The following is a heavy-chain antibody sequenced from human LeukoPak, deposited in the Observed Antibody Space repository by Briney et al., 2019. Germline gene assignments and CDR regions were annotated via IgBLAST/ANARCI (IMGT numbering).Heavy chain of an antibody. Sequence: ASVKVSCKASGYTFTSYAMHWVRQAPGQRLEWMGWINAGNGNTKYSQKFQGRVTITRDTSASTAYMELSSLRSEDTAVYYCARSPGIYYDFWSGYQKSFYFDYWGQGTLVTVSS. V-gene: IGHV1-3*01. D-gene: IGHD3-3*01. CDR2: INAGNGNT. CDR3: ARSPGIYYDFWSGYQKSFYFDY. J-gene: IGHJ4*02. CDR1: GYTFTSYA.